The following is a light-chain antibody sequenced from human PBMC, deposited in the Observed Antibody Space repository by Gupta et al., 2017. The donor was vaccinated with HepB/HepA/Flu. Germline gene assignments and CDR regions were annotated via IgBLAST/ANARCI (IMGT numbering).Light chain of an antibody. CDR2: KDS. CDR1: ALPKKY. CDR3: PLEDRRGSVV. Sequence: SYELTQPPSLSVSLGQMARITCSGEALPKKYAYWYQQKQGQLPVLVRYKDSERPSGIPERCAASSSGTIVITNXRXVQAEDXAYYYYPLEDRRGSVVFGGGTKLTVL. J-gene: IGLJ2*01. V-gene: IGLV3-16*01.